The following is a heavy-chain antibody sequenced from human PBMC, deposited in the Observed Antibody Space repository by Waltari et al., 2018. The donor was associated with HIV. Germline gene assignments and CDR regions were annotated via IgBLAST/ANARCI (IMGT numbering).Heavy chain of an antibody. CDR2: IIPIFGTA. CDR3: ARDRGTVLTATTTVTTGLDY. V-gene: IGHV1-69*01. Sequence: QVQLVQSGAEVKKPGSSVKVSCKASGGTFSSYAISWVRQAPGQGLEWMGGIIPIFGTANYAQKVQGRVTITADESTSTAYMELSSLRSEDTAVYYCARDRGTVLTATTTVTTGLDYWGQGTLVTVSS. D-gene: IGHD4-17*01. CDR1: GGTFSSYA. J-gene: IGHJ4*02.